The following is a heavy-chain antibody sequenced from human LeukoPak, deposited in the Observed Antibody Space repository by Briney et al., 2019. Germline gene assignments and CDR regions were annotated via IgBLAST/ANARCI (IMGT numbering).Heavy chain of an antibody. D-gene: IGHD7-27*01. CDR1: GFTFSSYG. CDR2: ISYDGSNK. V-gene: IGHV3-30*03. J-gene: IGHJ4*02. Sequence: GGSLRLSCAASGFTFSSYGMHWVRQAPGKGLEWVAVISYDGSNKYYADSVKGRFTISRDNSKNTLYLQMNSLRAEDTAVYYCATRWGYFDYWGQGTLVTVSS. CDR3: ATRWGYFDY.